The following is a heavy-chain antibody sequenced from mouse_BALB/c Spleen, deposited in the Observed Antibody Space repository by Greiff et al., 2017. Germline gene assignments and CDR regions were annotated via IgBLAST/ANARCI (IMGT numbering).Heavy chain of an antibody. Sequence: EVMLVESGGGLVQPGGSLRLSCATSGFTFTDYYMSWVRQPPGKALEWLGFIRNKANGYTTEYSASVKGRFTISRDNSQSILYLQMNTLRAEDSATYYCARDGYYFDYWGPGTTLTVSS. CDR1: GFTFTDYY. CDR3: ARDGYYFDY. CDR2: IRNKANGYTT. J-gene: IGHJ2*01. V-gene: IGHV7-3*02.